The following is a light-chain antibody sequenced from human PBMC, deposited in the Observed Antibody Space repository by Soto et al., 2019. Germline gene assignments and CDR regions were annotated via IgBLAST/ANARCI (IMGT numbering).Light chain of an antibody. CDR3: LQDINYPWT. J-gene: IGKJ1*01. CDR1: QGISSY. V-gene: IGKV1-6*01. Sequence: IQLTQSPSFLSASVGDRVTITCRASQGISSYLNWYQQKPGKAPKLLIYAASSLQSGVPPRFSGSESGTDFTLAISSLQPEDSATYYCLQDINYPWTFGQGTKVDIK. CDR2: AAS.